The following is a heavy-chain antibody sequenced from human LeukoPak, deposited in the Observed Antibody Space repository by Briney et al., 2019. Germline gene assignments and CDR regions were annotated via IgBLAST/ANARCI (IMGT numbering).Heavy chain of an antibody. CDR3: AREYSSSVGRAFDI. Sequence: GGSLRLSCAASGFTFSTYNMNWVRQTPGKGLEWVSHITSSSATYHADSVKGRFTISRDNAKNSLYLQMSSLRAEDTAVYYCAREYSSSVGRAFDIRGQGTMVTVSS. D-gene: IGHD6-13*01. CDR2: ITSSSAT. CDR1: GFTFSTYN. V-gene: IGHV3-48*01. J-gene: IGHJ3*02.